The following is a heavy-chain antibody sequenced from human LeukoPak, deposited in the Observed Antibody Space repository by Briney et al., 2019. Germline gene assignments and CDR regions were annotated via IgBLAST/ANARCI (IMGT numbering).Heavy chain of an antibody. CDR1: GFTFTSYG. V-gene: IGHV1-18*01. D-gene: IGHD1/OR15-1a*01. Sequence: GGSLRLSCAASGFTFTSYGISWVRQAPGQGLEWMGWISAYNGNTNYAQKLQGRVTMTTDTSTSTAYMELRSLRSDDTAVYYCARENNYYYMDVWGKGTTVTISS. J-gene: IGHJ6*03. CDR3: ARENNYYYMDV. CDR2: ISAYNGNT.